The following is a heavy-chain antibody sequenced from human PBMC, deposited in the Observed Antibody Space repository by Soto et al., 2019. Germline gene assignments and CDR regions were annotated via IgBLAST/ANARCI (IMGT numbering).Heavy chain of an antibody. CDR2: INPSGGST. CDR1: GYTFTSYY. V-gene: IGHV1-46*03. Sequence: ASVKVSCKASGYTFTSYYMHWVRQAPGQGLEWMGIINPSGGSTSYAQKFQGRVTMTRDTSTSTVYMELSSLRSEDTAVYYCARESGIAVAGGAFDIWGQGTMVTVSS. CDR3: ARESGIAVAGGAFDI. J-gene: IGHJ3*02. D-gene: IGHD6-19*01.